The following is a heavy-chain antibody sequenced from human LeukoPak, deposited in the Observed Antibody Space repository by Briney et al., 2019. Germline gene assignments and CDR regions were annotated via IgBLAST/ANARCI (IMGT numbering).Heavy chain of an antibody. CDR2: IYYSGST. CDR3: ARVRYRNYYYMDV. CDR1: GGSISSSSYY. Sequence: PSETLSLTCTVSGGSISSSSYYWGWIRQPPGKGLEWVGTIYYSGSTYYNPSLKSRVTISVDTSKNQFSLKLSSVTAADTAVYYCARVRYRNYYYMDVWGKGTTVTVSS. D-gene: IGHD5-18*01. V-gene: IGHV4-39*01. J-gene: IGHJ6*03.